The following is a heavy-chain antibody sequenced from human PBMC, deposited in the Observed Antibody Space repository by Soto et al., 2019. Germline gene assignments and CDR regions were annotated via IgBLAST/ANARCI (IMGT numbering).Heavy chain of an antibody. D-gene: IGHD5-12*01. CDR3: ARDGSNSYFDS. J-gene: IGHJ4*02. V-gene: IGHV1-3*01. CDR1: GYTFTSYG. Sequence: QVQLVQSGAEVKKPGASMKVSCKASGYTFTSYGMHWVRQAPGQGLEWMGWITPGNGKTKYSQKFQGRVTITRDTSVSTAYLELTSLRSEDTAVYYCARDGSNSYFDSWGQGTLVTVSS. CDR2: ITPGNGKT.